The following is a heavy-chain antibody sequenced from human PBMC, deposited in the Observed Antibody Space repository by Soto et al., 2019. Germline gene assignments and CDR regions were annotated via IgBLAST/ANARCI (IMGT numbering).Heavy chain of an antibody. CDR3: ARGLDTTMATRFDF. D-gene: IGHD5-18*01. V-gene: IGHV4-34*01. CDR2: IYPTGRT. Sequence: SETLSLTCAVYGGSFSGYYWTWVRQPPGRGLEWIGQIYPTGRTNYNPPLKGQVTISIDTSKNQFSLKFTSMTAADTAVYFCARGLDTTMATRFDFWGQGNLVTVSS. J-gene: IGHJ4*02. CDR1: GGSFSGYY.